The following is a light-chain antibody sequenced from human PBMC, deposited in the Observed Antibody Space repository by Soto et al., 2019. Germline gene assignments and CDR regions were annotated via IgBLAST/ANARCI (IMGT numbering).Light chain of an antibody. J-gene: IGKJ2*01. CDR2: GAS. V-gene: IGKV3-20*01. CDR3: PQYGT. Sequence: EIVLTQSPGTLSLSPGERATLSCRASQSVSSTYLAWYQQKPGQAPRLLIYGASSRATGIPDRFSGSGSGTDFCLTISRLEREDFAVYYCPQYGTFGQGT. CDR1: QSVSSTY.